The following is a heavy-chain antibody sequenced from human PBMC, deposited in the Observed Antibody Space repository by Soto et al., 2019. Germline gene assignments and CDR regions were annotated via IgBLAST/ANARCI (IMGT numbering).Heavy chain of an antibody. J-gene: IGHJ6*02. CDR1: GGTFSSYA. CDR3: ARGWDYGDYDALGEGGKYYYYYGMDV. CDR2: IIPIFGTA. D-gene: IGHD4-17*01. Sequence: SVKVSCKASGGTFSSYAISWVRQAPGQGLEWMGGIIPIFGTANYAQKFQGRVTITADESTSTAYMELSSLRSEDTAVYYCARGWDYGDYDALGEGGKYYYYYGMDVWGQGTTVTVSS. V-gene: IGHV1-69*13.